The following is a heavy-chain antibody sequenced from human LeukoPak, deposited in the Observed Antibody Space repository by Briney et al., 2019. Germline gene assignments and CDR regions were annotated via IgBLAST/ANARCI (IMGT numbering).Heavy chain of an antibody. J-gene: IGHJ4*02. D-gene: IGHD5-12*01. V-gene: IGHV3-74*01. CDR2: INSDGTIT. Sequence: GGSLRLSCAASGFTFSSYWMHWVRQAPGKGLVWVSRINSDGTITSYADSVKGRFTISRDNAKNTLYLQMNSLRAEDTAVYYCAKEDVNIGMVDYWGQGTLVTVSS. CDR1: GFTFSSYW. CDR3: AKEDVNIGMVDY.